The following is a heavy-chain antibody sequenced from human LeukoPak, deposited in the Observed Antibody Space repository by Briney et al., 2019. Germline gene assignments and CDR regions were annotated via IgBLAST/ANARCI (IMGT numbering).Heavy chain of an antibody. Sequence: PSQTLSLTCTVSGGSISSGSYYWSWIRQPAGKGLEWIGRIYTSGSTNYNPSLKSRVTISVDTSKNQFSLKLCSVTAADTAVYYCARGGVSSSPSYWYFDLWGRGTLVTVSS. V-gene: IGHV4-61*02. CDR3: ARGGVSSSPSYWYFDL. D-gene: IGHD6-6*01. CDR1: GGSISSGSYY. J-gene: IGHJ2*01. CDR2: IYTSGST.